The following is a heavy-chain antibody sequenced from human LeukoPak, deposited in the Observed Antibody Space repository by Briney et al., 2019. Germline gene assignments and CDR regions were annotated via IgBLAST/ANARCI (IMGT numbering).Heavy chain of an antibody. CDR3: ARVPHDDNPLRLYYLDY. J-gene: IGHJ4*02. CDR2: IYHSGNT. D-gene: IGHD1-14*01. Sequence: PSETLSLTCTVSGDSINNYYWNWIRQPPGKGLEWIGSIYHSGNTYYNPSLKSRVTISLDTSKNQFSLKLNSVTAADTAVYYCARVPHDDNPLRLYYLDYWGQGTLVTVSS. CDR1: GDSINNYY. V-gene: IGHV4-38-2*02.